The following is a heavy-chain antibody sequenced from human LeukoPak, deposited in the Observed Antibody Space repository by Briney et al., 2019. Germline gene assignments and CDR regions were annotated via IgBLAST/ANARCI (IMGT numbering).Heavy chain of an antibody. CDR1: GYXFTSNY. CDR3: ARELRRGGKQLGDYFDY. V-gene: IGHV1-46*01. J-gene: IGHJ4*02. Sequence: ASVKVSCKASGYXFTSNYFHWVRQAPGQGPQWLGRINPSDGSTRYAQKFQGRVTMTRDTSASTVYMELSSLRSEDTAVFFCARELRRGGKQLGDYFDYWGQGTLVTVSS. CDR2: INPSDGST. D-gene: IGHD1-1*01.